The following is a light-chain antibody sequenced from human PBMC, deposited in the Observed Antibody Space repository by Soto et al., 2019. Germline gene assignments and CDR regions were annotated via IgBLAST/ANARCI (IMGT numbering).Light chain of an antibody. CDR1: QSVSSSY. V-gene: IGKV3-20*01. Sequence: EIGMTQSPATRSVSPGERATLSCRASQSVSSSYLAWYQQKPGQAPRLLIYGGSSRATGIPDRFSGSGSGTDFTLTISRLQPEDFAVYYCQQYGSSPPITFGQGTRLEI. CDR2: GGS. CDR3: QQYGSSPPIT. J-gene: IGKJ5*01.